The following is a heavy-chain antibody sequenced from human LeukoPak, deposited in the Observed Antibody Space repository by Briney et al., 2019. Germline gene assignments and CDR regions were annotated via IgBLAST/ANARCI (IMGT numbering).Heavy chain of an antibody. D-gene: IGHD2-2*01. CDR1: GFTFSSAA. V-gene: IGHV3-23*01. J-gene: IGHJ4*02. Sequence: GGSLRLSCAASGFTFSSAAMTWLRQAPGKGLEWVSTITGSDDRTYYADSVKGRFTISRDYSKNTLHLQMNSLRVEDTAVYYCARGREGVVVPAAMMTQETTVTTGDYWGQGTLVTVSS. CDR3: ARGREGVVVPAAMMTQETTVTTGDY. CDR2: ITGSDDRT.